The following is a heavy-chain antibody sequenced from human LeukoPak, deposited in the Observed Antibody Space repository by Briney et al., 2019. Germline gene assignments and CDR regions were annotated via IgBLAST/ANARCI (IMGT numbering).Heavy chain of an antibody. J-gene: IGHJ3*01. D-gene: IGHD2-21*02. CDR1: GGSISSDY. CDR2: LSLGEVA. CDR3: VRVSTASGGAFDV. Sequence: SETLSLTSTISGGSISSDYWSWIRQPPGKGLEWIGYLSLGEVAFYNPSHESRLTTSADTSKNQLSLNLTSVTAADTAMYHCVRVSTASGGAFDVWGQGTMVTVSS. V-gene: IGHV4-59*13.